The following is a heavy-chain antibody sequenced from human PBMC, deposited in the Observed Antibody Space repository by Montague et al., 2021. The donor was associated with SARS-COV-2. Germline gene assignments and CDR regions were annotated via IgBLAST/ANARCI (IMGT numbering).Heavy chain of an antibody. CDR3: TKVQISMVRGVMPAFDI. CDR1: GFTFGDYA. CDR2: ISWNSGSI. V-gene: IGHV3-9*01. D-gene: IGHD3-10*01. Sequence: SLRLSCAASGFTFGDYAMYWVWQAPGKGLEWVSGISWNSGSIGYADSVKGRFTISRDNAKNPLYLQMNSLRAEDTALYYCTKVQISMVRGVMPAFDIWGQGTMVTVSS. J-gene: IGHJ3*02.